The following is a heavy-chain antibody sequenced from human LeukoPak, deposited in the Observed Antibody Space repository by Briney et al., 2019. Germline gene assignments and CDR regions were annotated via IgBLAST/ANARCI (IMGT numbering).Heavy chain of an antibody. J-gene: IGHJ4*02. CDR2: ISHSGMT. Sequence: SETLSLICAVYGGSFSGHYWTWVRQPPGKGLEWIGEISHSGMTNNNPSLKSRVTISVDTSKNQFSLKLSSVTAADTAVYYCARHSRLDKSSLSWADYWGQGTLVTVSS. CDR1: GGSFSGHY. CDR3: ARHSRLDKSSLSWADY. D-gene: IGHD2-2*03. V-gene: IGHV4-34*01.